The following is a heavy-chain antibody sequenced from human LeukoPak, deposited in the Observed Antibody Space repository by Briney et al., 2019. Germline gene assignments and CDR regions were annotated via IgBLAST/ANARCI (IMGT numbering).Heavy chain of an antibody. D-gene: IGHD6-19*01. Sequence: GGPLTLPCAASGFPFSSLWMSCLRPATGKGVEWVANIKQDGSEQYSVDSVKGRFTISRDNAKNALYLQMNSLRAEDTAVYYCARVVSIAVTDYWGQGTLVTV. CDR3: ARVVSIAVTDY. CDR2: IKQDGSEQ. V-gene: IGHV3-7*01. CDR1: GFPFSSLW. J-gene: IGHJ4*02.